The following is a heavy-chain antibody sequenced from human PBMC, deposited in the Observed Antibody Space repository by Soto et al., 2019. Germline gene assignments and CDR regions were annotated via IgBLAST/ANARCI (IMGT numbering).Heavy chain of an antibody. D-gene: IGHD5-12*01. V-gene: IGHV4-39*01. Sequence: PSETLSLTCTVSGGSISSSSYYWGWIRQPPGKGLEWIGSIYYSGSTYYNPSLKSRVTISVDTSKNQFSLKLSSVTAADTAVYHCARQQQEMATMWAASYYFDYWGQGTLVTVSS. CDR2: IYYSGST. CDR1: GGSISSSSYY. CDR3: ARQQQEMATMWAASYYFDY. J-gene: IGHJ4*02.